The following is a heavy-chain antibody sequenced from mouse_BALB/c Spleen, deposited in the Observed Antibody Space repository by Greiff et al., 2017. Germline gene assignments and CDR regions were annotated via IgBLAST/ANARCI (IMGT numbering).Heavy chain of an antibody. J-gene: IGHJ3*01. CDR3: TSITTFAY. D-gene: IGHD1-2*01. V-gene: IGHV1S81*02. CDR1: GYTFTSYY. CDR2: INPSNGGT. Sequence: QVQLKQSGAELVKPGASVKLSCKASGYTFTSYYMYWVKQRPGQGLEWIGEINPSNGGTNFNEKFKSKATLTVDKSSSTAYMQLSSLTSEDSAVYYCTSITTFAYWGQGTLVTVSA.